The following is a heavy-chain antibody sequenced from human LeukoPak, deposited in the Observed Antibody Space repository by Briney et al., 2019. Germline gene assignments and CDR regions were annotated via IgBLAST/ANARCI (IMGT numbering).Heavy chain of an antibody. CDR1: GGSISSYY. Sequence: SETLSLTCTVSGGSISSYYWSWIRQPPGKGLEWIGYIYYSGSTNYNPSLKSRVTISVDTSKNQFSLKLSSVTAADTAVYYCARLYGDRNWFDPWGQGTLVTVSS. CDR3: ARLYGDRNWFDP. CDR2: IYYSGST. V-gene: IGHV4-59*12. D-gene: IGHD4-17*01. J-gene: IGHJ5*02.